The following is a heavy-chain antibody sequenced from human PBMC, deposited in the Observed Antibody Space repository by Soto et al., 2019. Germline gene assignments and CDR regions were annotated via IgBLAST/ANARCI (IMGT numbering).Heavy chain of an antibody. CDR3: ARGYYDFWSGYYTGIMASSWFDP. Sequence: GSLRLSCAASVFTFSSYDMHWVRQAPGKGLAWVAVIWYDGSNKYYADSVKGRFTISRDNSKNTLYLQMNSLRAEDTAVYYCARGYYDFWSGYYTGIMASSWFDPWGQGTLVTVSS. CDR2: IWYDGSNK. D-gene: IGHD3-3*01. J-gene: IGHJ5*02. CDR1: VFTFSSYD. V-gene: IGHV3-33*08.